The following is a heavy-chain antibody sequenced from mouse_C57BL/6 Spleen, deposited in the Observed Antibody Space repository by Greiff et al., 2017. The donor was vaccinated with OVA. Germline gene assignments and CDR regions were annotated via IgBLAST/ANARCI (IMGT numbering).Heavy chain of an antibody. CDR3: ARDGLPLAY. V-gene: IGHV1-81*01. J-gene: IGHJ3*01. CDR2: IYPRSGNT. D-gene: IGHD2-3*01. Sequence: VQLVESGAELARPGASVKLSCKASGYTFTSYGISWVKQRTGQGLEWIGEIYPRSGNTYYNEKFKGKATLTADKSSSTAYMELRSLTSEDSAVYFCARDGLPLAYWGQGTLVTVSA. CDR1: GYTFTSYG.